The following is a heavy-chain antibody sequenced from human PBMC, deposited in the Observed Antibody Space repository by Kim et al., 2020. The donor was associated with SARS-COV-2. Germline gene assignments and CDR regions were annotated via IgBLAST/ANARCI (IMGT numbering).Heavy chain of an antibody. Sequence: SVKVSCKASGGTFSSYAISWVRQAPGQGLEWMGGIIPIFGTANYAQKFQGRVTITADESTSTAYMELSSLRSEDTAVYYCARSGGNGSGSQEYYFDYWGQGTLVTVSS. CDR3: ARSGGNGSGSQEYYFDY. CDR1: GGTFSSYA. D-gene: IGHD3-10*01. J-gene: IGHJ4*02. V-gene: IGHV1-69*13. CDR2: IIPIFGTA.